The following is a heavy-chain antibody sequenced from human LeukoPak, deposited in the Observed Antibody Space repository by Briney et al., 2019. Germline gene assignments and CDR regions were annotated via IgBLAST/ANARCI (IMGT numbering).Heavy chain of an antibody. CDR2: IPYDGSNK. V-gene: IGHV3-30*03. CDR1: GFTFSSYA. Sequence: GGSLRLSCAASGFTFSSYAMSWVRQAPGKGLEWVAVIPYDGSNKYYADSVKGRFTISRDNSKNTLYLQMNSLRVEDTAVYYCARVSSGSSWYLAAHFDYWGQGTLVTVSS. D-gene: IGHD6-13*01. CDR3: ARVSSGSSWYLAAHFDY. J-gene: IGHJ4*02.